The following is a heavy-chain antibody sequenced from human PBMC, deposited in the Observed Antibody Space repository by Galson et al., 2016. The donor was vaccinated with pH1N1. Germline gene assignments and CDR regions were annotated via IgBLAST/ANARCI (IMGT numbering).Heavy chain of an antibody. Sequence: IRQTPGKGLEYIATMSHTGTTYYNPSLKSRVIISVDTSKNQFSLKLNSLTAADSAVYYCARQAYDISSFFGGFDIWGQGTMVTVSS. J-gene: IGHJ3*02. V-gene: IGHV4-38-2*01. D-gene: IGHD6-6*01. CDR3: ARQAYDISSFFGGFDI. CDR2: MSHTGTT.